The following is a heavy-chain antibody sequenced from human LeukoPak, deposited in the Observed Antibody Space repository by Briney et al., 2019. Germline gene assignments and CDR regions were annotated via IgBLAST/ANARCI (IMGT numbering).Heavy chain of an antibody. CDR2: INPNGGGT. V-gene: IGHV1-46*01. D-gene: IGHD6-19*01. CDR1: GYTFTSYY. CDR3: ASPLVAGIVAGAFDY. J-gene: IGHJ4*02. Sequence: ASVKVSCKTSGYTFTSYYMHWMRQAPGQGLEWVGMINPNGGGTSSAQKFQGRVTMTRDTSTSTVYMDLSSLRSEDTAVYYCASPLVAGIVAGAFDYWGQGTLVTVSS.